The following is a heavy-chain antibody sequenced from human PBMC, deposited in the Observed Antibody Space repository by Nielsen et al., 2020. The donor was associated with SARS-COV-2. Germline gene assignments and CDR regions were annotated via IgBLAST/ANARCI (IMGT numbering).Heavy chain of an antibody. Sequence: GGSLRLSCAASGFIFDDYAMYWVRQPPGKGLEWVSGISSKSGSIGYADSVKGRFSISRDNAKNSLYLQMNGLRAEDTALYYCAKDIKGRIYSAPDYWGQGTLVTVSS. CDR1: GFIFDDYA. D-gene: IGHD6-6*01. J-gene: IGHJ4*02. CDR3: AKDIKGRIYSAPDY. V-gene: IGHV3-9*01. CDR2: ISSKSGSI.